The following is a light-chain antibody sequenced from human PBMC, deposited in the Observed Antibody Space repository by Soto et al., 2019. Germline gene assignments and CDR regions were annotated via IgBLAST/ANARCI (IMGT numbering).Light chain of an antibody. V-gene: IGKV3-20*01. J-gene: IGKJ2*01. CDR3: QQYGSSPLYT. CDR2: VAS. Sequence: EIVLTQSPGTLSLSPGERTTLSCRASQSVSNNYLAWYQQKPGQAPRLLIYVASSRATGIPDRFSGSGSGTDFTLTISRLEPEDFAVYYCQQYGSSPLYTFGQGTKLEIK. CDR1: QSVSNNY.